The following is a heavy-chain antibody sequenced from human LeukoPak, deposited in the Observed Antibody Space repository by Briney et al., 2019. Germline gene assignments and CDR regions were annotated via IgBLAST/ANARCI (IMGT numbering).Heavy chain of an antibody. CDR2: ISIFSSTI. V-gene: IGHV3-48*01. CDR3: ARTHERALDH. CDR1: GFTFSSYH. J-gene: IGHJ4*02. Sequence: GGSLRLSCAASGFTFSSYHMTWVRQAPGKGLEWISYISIFSSTIYYADSMQGRFTISRDDAKYSVYLQMNSLRADDTAVYYCARTHERALDHWGQGTLVAVSS.